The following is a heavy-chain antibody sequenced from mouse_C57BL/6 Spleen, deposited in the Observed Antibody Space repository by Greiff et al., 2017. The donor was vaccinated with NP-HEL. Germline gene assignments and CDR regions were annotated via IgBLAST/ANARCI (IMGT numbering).Heavy chain of an antibody. CDR2: SRNKANDYTT. CDR3: ARDGYYGWYFDV. D-gene: IGHD1-1*01. Sequence: EVQLVESGGGLVQSGRSLRLSCATSGFTFSDFYMEWVRQAPGKGLEWIAASRNKANDYTTEYSASVKGRFIVSRDTSQSILYLQMNALRAEDTAIYYCARDGYYGWYFDVWGTGTTVTVSS. CDR1: GFTFSDFY. V-gene: IGHV7-1*01. J-gene: IGHJ1*03.